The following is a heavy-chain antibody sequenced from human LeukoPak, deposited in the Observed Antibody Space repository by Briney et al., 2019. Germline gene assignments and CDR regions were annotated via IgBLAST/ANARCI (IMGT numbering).Heavy chain of an antibody. CDR1: GFTFSSYA. D-gene: IGHD3-10*01. Sequence: PGGSLRLSCAASGFTFSSYAMRWVRQAPGKGLEWVSAISGSGGSTYYADSVKGRFTISRDNSKNTLYLQMNSLRAEDTAVYYCAKVYYYGSGSYYNDAFDIWGQGTMVTVSS. V-gene: IGHV3-23*01. CDR3: AKVYYYGSGSYYNDAFDI. J-gene: IGHJ3*02. CDR2: ISGSGGST.